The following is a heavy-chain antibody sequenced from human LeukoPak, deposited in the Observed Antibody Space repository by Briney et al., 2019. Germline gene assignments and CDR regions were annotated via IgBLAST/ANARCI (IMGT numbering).Heavy chain of an antibody. Sequence: GGSLRLSCAASGFAFSSYAMSWVRQAPGKGLEWVSSITGSSASTYYADSVKGRFTISRDNSKNTLYLQMNSLRAEDMAVYFCAKLDYYDTHWGQGTLVTVSS. CDR3: AKLDYYDTH. CDR2: ITGSSAST. V-gene: IGHV3-23*01. J-gene: IGHJ4*02. CDR1: GFAFSSYA. D-gene: IGHD3-22*01.